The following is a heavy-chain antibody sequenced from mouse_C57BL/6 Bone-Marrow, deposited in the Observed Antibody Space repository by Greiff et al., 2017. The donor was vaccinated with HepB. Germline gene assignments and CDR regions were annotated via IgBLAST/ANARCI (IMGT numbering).Heavy chain of an antibody. D-gene: IGHD1-1*01. CDR1: GFTFSDYY. J-gene: IGHJ1*03. CDR3: ARQGITTVVDPYWYFDV. Sequence: EVKLMESGGGLVQPGGSLKLSCAASGFTFSDYYMYWVRQTPEKRLEWVAYISNGGGSTYYPDTVKGRFTISRDNAKNTLYLQMSRLKSEDTAMYYCARQGITTVVDPYWYFDVWGTGTTVTVSS. CDR2: ISNGGGST. V-gene: IGHV5-12*01.